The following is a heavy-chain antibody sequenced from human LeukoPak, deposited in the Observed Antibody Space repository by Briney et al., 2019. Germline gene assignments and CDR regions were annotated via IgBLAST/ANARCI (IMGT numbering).Heavy chain of an antibody. CDR3: AKDIGSTVTTGWFDP. CDR1: GFTFSSYA. J-gene: IGHJ5*02. CDR2: ISYDGSNK. D-gene: IGHD4-17*01. V-gene: IGHV3-30*04. Sequence: PGRSLRLSCAASGFTFSSYAMHWVRQAPGKGLEWVAVISYDGSNKYYADSVKGRFTISRDNSKNTLYLQMNSLRAEDTAVYYCAKDIGSTVTTGWFDPWGQGTLVTVSS.